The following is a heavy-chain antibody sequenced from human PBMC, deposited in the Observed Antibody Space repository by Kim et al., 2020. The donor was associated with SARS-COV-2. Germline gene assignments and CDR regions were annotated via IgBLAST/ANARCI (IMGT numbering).Heavy chain of an antibody. V-gene: IGHV1-69*13. CDR2: IIPIFGTA. J-gene: IGHJ6*02. CDR3: ARDSWSAYYYYYGMDV. Sequence: SVKVSCKASGGTFSSYAISWVRQAPGQGLEWMGGIIPIFGTANYAQKFQGRVTITADESTSTAYMELSSLRSEDTAVYYCARDSWSAYYYYYGMDVWGQGTTVTVSS. D-gene: IGHD6-13*01. CDR1: GGTFSSYA.